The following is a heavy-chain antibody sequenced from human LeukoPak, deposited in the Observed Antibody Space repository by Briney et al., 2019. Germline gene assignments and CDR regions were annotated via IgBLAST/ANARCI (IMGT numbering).Heavy chain of an antibody. V-gene: IGHV3-30-3*01. D-gene: IGHD3-22*01. CDR1: GFTFSSYA. J-gene: IGHJ4*02. Sequence: GGSLRLSCAASGFTFSSYAMHWVRQAPGKGLEWVAVISYDGSNKYYADSVKGRFTISRDNSKNTLYLQMNSLRAEDTAVYYCAPWPGAMIVVAWGQGTLVTVSS. CDR2: ISYDGSNK. CDR3: APWPGAMIVVA.